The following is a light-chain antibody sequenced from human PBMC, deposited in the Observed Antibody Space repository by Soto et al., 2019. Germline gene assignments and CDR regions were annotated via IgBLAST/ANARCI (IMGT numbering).Light chain of an antibody. CDR1: QGVSGN. Sequence: EIVMTQSPATLSVSPGERATLSCRASQGVSGNLAWYQQKLGQAPRLLIYGASTRATGVPARFSGSGSGTEFTFTISSLQSEDVAVYYCQQYNNWPPTFGQGTRLEIK. CDR2: GAS. J-gene: IGKJ5*01. CDR3: QQYNNWPPT. V-gene: IGKV3-15*01.